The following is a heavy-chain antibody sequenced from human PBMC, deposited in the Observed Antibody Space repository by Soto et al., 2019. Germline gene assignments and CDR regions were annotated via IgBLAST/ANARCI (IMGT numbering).Heavy chain of an antibody. CDR3: ARSPSMEWELLNY. CDR1: GGPFSNYA. D-gene: IGHD1-26*01. J-gene: IGHJ4*02. V-gene: IGHV1-69*01. CDR2: IIPIFGKT. Sequence: QVQLVQSGAEVEKPGSSVKVSCKASGGPFSNYAISWVRQAPGQGLEWMGGIIPIFGKTNYAQKFHGRGTITADESTSTAYMDLSSLKSEDTAVYYCARSPSMEWELLNYWGQGTLVTVSS.